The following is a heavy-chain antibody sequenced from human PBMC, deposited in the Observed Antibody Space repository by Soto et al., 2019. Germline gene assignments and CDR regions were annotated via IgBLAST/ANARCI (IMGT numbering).Heavy chain of an antibody. CDR3: AKEKGETYSFDY. CDR2: ISWNGGST. Sequence: GGSLRLSCAASGFTFDYYTMHWVRQPPGKGLEWVSFISWNGGSTDYADSVKGRFTISRDNSKNSLFLQMNSLETEDTALYYCAKEKGETYSFDYWGQGTLVTVSS. V-gene: IGHV3-43*01. J-gene: IGHJ4*02. CDR1: GFTFDYYT. D-gene: IGHD2-15*01.